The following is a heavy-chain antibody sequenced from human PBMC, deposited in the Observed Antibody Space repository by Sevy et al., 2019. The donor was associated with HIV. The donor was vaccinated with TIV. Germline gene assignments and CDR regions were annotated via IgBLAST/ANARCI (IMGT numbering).Heavy chain of an antibody. CDR3: ARPSSLYYYYAMDV. V-gene: IGHV4-39*01. CDR2: IYCTGST. Sequence: SETLSLTCIVSGGSISSDSYYWGWIRQPPGKGLEWIGSIYCTGSTYYNPSLKSRVTISSDTSKNQFSLKLNSVTAADTALYFCARPSSLYYYYAMDVWGQGTTVTVSS. CDR1: GGSISSDSYY. J-gene: IGHJ6*02. D-gene: IGHD3-10*01.